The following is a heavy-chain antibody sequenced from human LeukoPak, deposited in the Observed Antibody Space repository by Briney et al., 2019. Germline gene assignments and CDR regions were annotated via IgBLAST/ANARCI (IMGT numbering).Heavy chain of an antibody. CDR3: ARAISEESPFYYFDY. Sequence: GASVKVSCKASGYTFTSYYMHWVRQAPGQGLEWMGWINPNSGGTNYAQKFQGRVTMTRDTSISTAYMELSRLRSDDTAVYYCARAISEESPFYYFDYWGQGTLVTVSS. V-gene: IGHV1-2*02. D-gene: IGHD3-3*01. J-gene: IGHJ4*02. CDR2: INPNSGGT. CDR1: GYTFTSYY.